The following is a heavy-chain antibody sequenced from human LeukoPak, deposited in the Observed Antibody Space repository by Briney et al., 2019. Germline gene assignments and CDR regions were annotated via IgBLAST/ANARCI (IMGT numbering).Heavy chain of an antibody. V-gene: IGHV4-30-2*01. CDR1: GGSISSGGYY. CDR2: IYHSGST. J-gene: IGHJ4*02. D-gene: IGHD6-6*01. CDR3: ARDRSSSSYDY. Sequence: SETLSLTCTVSGGSISSGGYYWSWIRQPPGKGLEWIGYIYHSGSTYYNPSLKSRVTISVDRSKNQFSLKLSSVTAADTAVYYCARDRSSSSYDYWGQGTLVTVSS.